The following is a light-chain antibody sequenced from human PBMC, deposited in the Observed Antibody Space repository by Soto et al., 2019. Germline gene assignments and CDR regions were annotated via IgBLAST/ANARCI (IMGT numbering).Light chain of an antibody. V-gene: IGKV1-8*01. CDR3: QQYYSYPYT. CDR1: QGISSY. J-gene: IGKJ2*01. Sequence: AIRMTQSPSSFSPSTGDRVTIACRASQGISSYLAWYQQKPGKAPKLLIYAASTLQSGVPSRFGGSGSGTDFTLTIRCLQSEDFATYYCQQYYSYPYTFGQGTKLEIK. CDR2: AAS.